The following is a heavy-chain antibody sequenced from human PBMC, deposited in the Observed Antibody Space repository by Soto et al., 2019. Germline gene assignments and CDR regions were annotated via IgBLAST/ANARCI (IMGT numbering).Heavy chain of an antibody. CDR1: GFTFTSHW. Sequence: EVQLVESGGGLVQPGGSLRLSCAASGFTFTSHWLHWVRQAPGEGLVCVSRMSPDGSDTTFADSVKGRFTISRDNAKSTLYLDMNSLRAEDTGVYYCARPKTKVYSAFDTWGQGTMVTVSS. CDR3: ARPKTKVYSAFDT. V-gene: IGHV3-74*03. D-gene: IGHD6-6*01. J-gene: IGHJ3*02. CDR2: MSPDGSDT.